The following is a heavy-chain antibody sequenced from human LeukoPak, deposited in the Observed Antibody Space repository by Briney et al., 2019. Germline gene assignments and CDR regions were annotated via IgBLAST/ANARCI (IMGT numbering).Heavy chain of an antibody. CDR1: GYTFTTYG. CDR2: ISAYNGNT. D-gene: IGHD5-18*01. J-gene: IGHJ4*02. V-gene: IGHV1-18*01. CDR3: ARVNGRRGYSYGNDY. Sequence: GASVKVPCKASGYTFTTYGISWVRQAPGQGLEWMGWISAYNGNTNYAQKLQGRVTMTTDTSTSTAYMELRSLRSDDTAVYYCARVNGRRGYSYGNDYWGQGTLVTVSS.